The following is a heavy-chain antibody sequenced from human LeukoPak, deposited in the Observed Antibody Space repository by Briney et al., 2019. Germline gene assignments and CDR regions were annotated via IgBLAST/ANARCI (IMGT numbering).Heavy chain of an antibody. CDR1: GYPFRNYD. CDR3: AREARRYCSGGSCYSGRAYFDY. CDR2: INPHSGKT. Sequence: ASVKVSCKTSGYPFRNYDINWVRQATGQGLEWMGWINPHSGKTGYAQKFQGRVTITADESTSTAYMELSSLRSEDTAVYYCAREARRYCSGGSCYSGRAYFDYWGQGTLVTVSS. V-gene: IGHV1-8*01. J-gene: IGHJ4*02. D-gene: IGHD2-15*01.